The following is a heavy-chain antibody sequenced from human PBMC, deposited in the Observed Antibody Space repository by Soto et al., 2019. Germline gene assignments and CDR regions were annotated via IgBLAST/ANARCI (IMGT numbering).Heavy chain of an antibody. D-gene: IGHD3-3*01. CDR1: GFTVSSNY. CDR3: ARELPNYDFWSGYGLFDI. J-gene: IGHJ3*02. V-gene: IGHV3-66*01. Sequence: GGSLRLSCAASGFTVSSNYMSWVRQAPGKGLEWVSVIYSGGSTYYADSVKGRFTISRDNSKNTLYLQMNSLRAEDTAVYYCARELPNYDFWSGYGLFDIWGQGTMVTVSS. CDR2: IYSGGST.